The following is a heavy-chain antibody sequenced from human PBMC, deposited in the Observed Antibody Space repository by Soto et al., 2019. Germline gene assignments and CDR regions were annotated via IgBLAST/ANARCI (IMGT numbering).Heavy chain of an antibody. J-gene: IGHJ5*02. D-gene: IGHD1-26*01. Sequence: QVQLVQSGAEVKKPGSSVKVSCKASGGTFSSYAISWVRQAPGQGLAWMGGIIPIFGTANYAQKFQGRVTITADESTSTAYMELSSLRSEDTAVYYCARDRYSGIQREYWFDPGGQGTLVTVSS. CDR1: GGTFSSYA. CDR3: ARDRYSGIQREYWFDP. CDR2: IIPIFGTA. V-gene: IGHV1-69*01.